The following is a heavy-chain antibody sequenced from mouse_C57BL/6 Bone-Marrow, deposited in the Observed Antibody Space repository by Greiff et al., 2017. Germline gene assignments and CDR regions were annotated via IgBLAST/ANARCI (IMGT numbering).Heavy chain of an antibody. CDR3: TAGLRVDY. V-gene: IGHV6-3*01. CDR1: GFTFSNYW. Sequence: LQQSGGGLVQPGGSMKLSCVASGFTFSNYWMNWVRQSPEKGLEWVAQIRLKSDNYATHYAESVKGRFTISSDDSKSSVYLQMNNLRAEDTGIYYCTAGLRVDYWGQGTTLTVSS. CDR2: IRLKSDNYAT. J-gene: IGHJ2*01.